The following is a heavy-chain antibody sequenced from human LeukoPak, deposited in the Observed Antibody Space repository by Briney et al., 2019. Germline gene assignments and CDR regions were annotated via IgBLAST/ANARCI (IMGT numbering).Heavy chain of an antibody. D-gene: IGHD3-9*01. CDR2: IWYDGSDK. Sequence: GGSLRLSCAASGFTFSSYGMHWVRQAPGKGLEWVAVIWYDGSDKYHADSVKGRFTISRDNSKNTLYLQMNSLRAEDTAVYYCVRVNLAIRYFGGFDYWGQGTLVTVSS. J-gene: IGHJ4*02. V-gene: IGHV3-33*01. CDR1: GFTFSSYG. CDR3: VRVNLAIRYFGGFDY.